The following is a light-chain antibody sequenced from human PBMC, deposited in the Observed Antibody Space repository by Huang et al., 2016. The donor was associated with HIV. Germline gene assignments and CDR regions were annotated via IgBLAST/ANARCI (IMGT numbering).Light chain of an antibody. CDR2: KVS. Sequence: DVVMTQSPLSLPVTLGQPASISCRSSQSLVHSDGNTYLNWFQQRPGQSPRRLIYKVSNRDSGVPDRCSGSGSGTDFTLKISRMEDEDVEVYYCRQGTHWPRGTFGQGTKREIK. CDR3: RQGTHWPRGT. CDR1: QSLVHSDGNTY. J-gene: IGKJ2*01. V-gene: IGKV2-30*02.